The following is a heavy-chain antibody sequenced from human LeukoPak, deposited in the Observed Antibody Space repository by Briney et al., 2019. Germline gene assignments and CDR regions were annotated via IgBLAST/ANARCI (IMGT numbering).Heavy chain of an antibody. V-gene: IGHV1-2*02. D-gene: IGHD3-10*01. CDR1: GYTFTGYY. Sequence: ASVKVSCKASGYTFTGYYMHWVRQAPGQGLEWMGWINPNSGGTNYAQKFQGRDTMTRDTSISTAYMELSRLRSDDTAVYYCARDIHYYGSGSFRYYYYGMDVWGQGTTVTVSS. J-gene: IGHJ6*02. CDR2: INPNSGGT. CDR3: ARDIHYYGSGSFRYYYYGMDV.